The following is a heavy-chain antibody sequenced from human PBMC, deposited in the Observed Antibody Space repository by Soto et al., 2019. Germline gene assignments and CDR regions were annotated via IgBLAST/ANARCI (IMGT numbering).Heavy chain of an antibody. J-gene: IGHJ6*02. D-gene: IGHD3-22*01. CDR1: GYTFTGYY. CDR3: ARVRVYYDSSGYSINYYYGMDV. CDR2: INPNSGGT. Sequence: RASVKVSCKASGYTFTGYYMHWARQAPGQGLEWMGWINPNSGGTNYAQKFQGRVTMTRDTSISTAYMELSRLRSDDTAVYYCARVRVYYDSSGYSINYYYGMDVWGQGTTVTVSS. V-gene: IGHV1-2*02.